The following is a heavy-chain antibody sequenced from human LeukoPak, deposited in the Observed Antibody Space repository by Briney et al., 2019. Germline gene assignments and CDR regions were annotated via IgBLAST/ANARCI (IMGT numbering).Heavy chain of an antibody. CDR3: ARNPSGIAAAGQFDP. CDR1: GFTFSSYW. CDR2: IKQDGSEK. Sequence: PGGSLRLSCAASGFTFSSYWMSWVRQAPGKGLEWVANIKQDGSEKYYVDSVKGRFTISRDNAKNSLYLQMNSLRAEDTAVYYCARNPSGIAAAGQFDPWGQGTLVTVPS. J-gene: IGHJ5*02. V-gene: IGHV3-7*01. D-gene: IGHD6-13*01.